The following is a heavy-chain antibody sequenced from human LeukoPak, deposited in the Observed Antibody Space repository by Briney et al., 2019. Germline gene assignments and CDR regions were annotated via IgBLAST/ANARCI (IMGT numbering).Heavy chain of an antibody. CDR1: GFTVSSYE. CDR3: ASDGATGTTFSAFDY. J-gene: IGHJ4*02. V-gene: IGHV3-48*03. D-gene: IGHD1-1*01. Sequence: GGSPRLSCAASGFTVSSYEMNWVRQAPGKGLEWISYISSSGSTIYYADSVKGRFTISRDNAKNSLYLQMNSLRAEDTAVYYCASDGATGTTFSAFDYWGQGTLVTVSS. CDR2: ISSSGSTI.